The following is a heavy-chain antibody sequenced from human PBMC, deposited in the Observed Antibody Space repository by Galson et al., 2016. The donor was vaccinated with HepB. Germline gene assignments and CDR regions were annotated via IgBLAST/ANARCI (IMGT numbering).Heavy chain of an antibody. V-gene: IGHV3-23*01. CDR1: GFTLSNPA. Sequence: SLRLSCAASGFTLSNPAMSWVRQAPGKGLEWVSAMSDSGGSTYYADSVKGRFTISRDNSKNMLYLQMNSQGAEDTAIYYCAVRYSSIWYFQHWGRGTLVSVSS. D-gene: IGHD6-13*01. CDR3: AVRYSSIWYFQH. J-gene: IGHJ1*01. CDR2: MSDSGGST.